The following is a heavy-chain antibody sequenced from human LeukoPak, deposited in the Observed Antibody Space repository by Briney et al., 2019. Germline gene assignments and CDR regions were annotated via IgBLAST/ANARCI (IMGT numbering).Heavy chain of an antibody. CDR3: ARDPLPGIAASGVLGY. V-gene: IGHV4-4*08. D-gene: IGHD6-13*01. CDR1: GGSISGYY. Sequence: SETLSLTCTVPGGSISGYYWSWIRQPPGKGLEWIGYIYTSGSTNYSPSLKSRVTMSVDTSKNQFSLKLSSVTAADTAVYYCARDPLPGIAASGVLGYWGQGTLVTVSS. CDR2: IYTSGST. J-gene: IGHJ4*02.